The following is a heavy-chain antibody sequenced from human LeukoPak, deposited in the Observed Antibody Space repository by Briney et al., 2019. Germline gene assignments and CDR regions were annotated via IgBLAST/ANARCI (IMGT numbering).Heavy chain of an antibody. CDR2: IIPIFGTA. Sequence: ASVKVSCKASGGTFSSYAISWVRQAPGQGLEWMGGIIPIFGTANYAQKFQGRVTITADESTSTAYMELSSLRSEDTAVYHCARDRPSPAVAEAFDIWGQGTMVTVSS. J-gene: IGHJ3*02. CDR1: GGTFSSYA. V-gene: IGHV1-69*13. CDR3: ARDRPSPAVAEAFDI. D-gene: IGHD6-19*01.